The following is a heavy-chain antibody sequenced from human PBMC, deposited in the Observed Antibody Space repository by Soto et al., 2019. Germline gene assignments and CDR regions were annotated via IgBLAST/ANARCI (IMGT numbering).Heavy chain of an antibody. V-gene: IGHV1-69*13. CDR3: ARDTVPAAIRGLLDY. D-gene: IGHD2-2*02. J-gene: IGHJ4*02. Sequence: ASVKVSCKASGGTFSSYAISWVRQAPGQGLEWMGGIIPIFGTANYAQKFQGRVTITADESTSTAYMELSSLRSEDTAVYYCARDTVPAAIRGLLDYWGQGTLVTV. CDR1: GGTFSSYA. CDR2: IIPIFGTA.